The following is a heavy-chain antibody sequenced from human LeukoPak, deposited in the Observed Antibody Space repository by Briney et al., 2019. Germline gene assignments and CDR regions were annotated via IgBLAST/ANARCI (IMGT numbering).Heavy chain of an antibody. CDR2: INPSGGST. J-gene: IGHJ6*03. Sequence: ASVKVSCKASGYTFTSYYMHWVRQAPGQGLEWMGIINPSGGSTSYAQKFQGRVTMTRDTSTSTVYMELSSLRSEDTAVYYCARDSMVRGVIITDYYYMDVWGKGTTVTVSS. CDR1: GYTFTSYY. CDR3: ARDSMVRGVIITDYYYMDV. V-gene: IGHV1-46*01. D-gene: IGHD3-10*01.